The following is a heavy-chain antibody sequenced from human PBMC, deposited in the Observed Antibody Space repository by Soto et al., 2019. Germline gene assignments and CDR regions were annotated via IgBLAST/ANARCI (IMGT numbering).Heavy chain of an antibody. V-gene: IGHV4-30-4*01. J-gene: IGHJ4*02. D-gene: IGHD3-10*01. CDR1: GDSIISGDYY. CDR2: IYYSGDT. Sequence: SETLPLTCTVSGDSIISGDYYWSWIRQTPGKSLEWIGYIYYSGDTNYNPSLKSRVIISVDTTKNQFSLKLSSGSAACTSVYYCASHMVRGVTFGYWGQGSLVTVSS. CDR3: ASHMVRGVTFGY.